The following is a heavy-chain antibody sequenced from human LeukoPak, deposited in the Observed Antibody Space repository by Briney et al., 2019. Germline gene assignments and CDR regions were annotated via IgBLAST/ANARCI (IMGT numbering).Heavy chain of an antibody. CDR1: GFTVSCNY. D-gene: IGHD6-19*01. V-gene: IGHV3-66*01. CDR2: IYSGGST. CDR3: ARDGSGWGLSYWYFDL. Sequence: PGGSLRLSCAASGFTVSCNYMSWVRQAPGKGLEWVSVIYSGGSTYYADSVKGRFTISRDNSKNTLYLQMNSLRAEDTAVYYCARDGSGWGLSYWYFDLWGRGTLVTVSS. J-gene: IGHJ2*01.